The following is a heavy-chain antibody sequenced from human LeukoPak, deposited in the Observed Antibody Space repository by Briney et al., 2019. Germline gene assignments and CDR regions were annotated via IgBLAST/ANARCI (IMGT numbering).Heavy chain of an antibody. J-gene: IGHJ5*02. V-gene: IGHV4-59*01. CDR2: IYYSGSS. D-gene: IGHD2-15*01. CDR3: AGGSTGSFDP. Sequence: PSETLSLTCTVSGASISGYYWSWIRQPPGKGLEWIGYIYYSGSSNYNPSLKSRVTISVDTSKNQFSLRLTSVTAADTAVYYCAGGSTGSFDPWGQGTLVTVSS. CDR1: GASISGYY.